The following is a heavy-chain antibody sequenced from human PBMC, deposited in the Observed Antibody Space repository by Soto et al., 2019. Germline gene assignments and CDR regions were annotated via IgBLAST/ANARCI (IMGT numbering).Heavy chain of an antibody. J-gene: IGHJ4*02. D-gene: IGHD5-12*01. Sequence: ASVKVGCKASGYTFTSYGIKWVRQAPGQGLEWMGWISAYNGNTNYAQKLQGRVTMTTDTSTSTAYMELRSLRSDDTAVYYCARDNGWLQSRLGSYWGQGTLVTVSS. V-gene: IGHV1-18*04. CDR1: GYTFTSYG. CDR3: ARDNGWLQSRLGSY. CDR2: ISAYNGNT.